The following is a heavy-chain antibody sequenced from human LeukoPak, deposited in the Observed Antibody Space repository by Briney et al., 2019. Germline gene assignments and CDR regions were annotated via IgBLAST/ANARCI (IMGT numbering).Heavy chain of an antibody. CDR3: TSPRGTTGWFDP. D-gene: IGHD3-16*01. J-gene: IGHJ5*02. CDR2: INHSGST. CDR1: GGSFSGYY. V-gene: IGHV4-34*01. Sequence: SETLSLTCAVYGGSFSGYYWSWIRQPPGKGLEWIGKINHSGSTNYNPSLKSRVTISVDTSKNQFSLKLSSVTAADTAVYYCTSPRGTTGWFDPWGQGTLVTVSS.